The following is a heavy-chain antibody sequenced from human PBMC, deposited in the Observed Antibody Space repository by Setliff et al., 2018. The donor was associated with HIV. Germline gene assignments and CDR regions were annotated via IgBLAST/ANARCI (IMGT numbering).Heavy chain of an antibody. CDR3: ARTPEDYDQYFFDR. J-gene: IGHJ4*02. Sequence: KTSETLSLTCTVSDDPINSFYWSWIRQPPGKGLEWIGYIYTSGSTNYNPSLEGRVTISADTSKNQFSLKLSSVTAADTAVYYCARTPEDYDQYFFDRWGQVTLFTVSS. D-gene: IGHD3-22*01. CDR2: IYTSGST. CDR1: DDPINSFY. V-gene: IGHV4-4*09.